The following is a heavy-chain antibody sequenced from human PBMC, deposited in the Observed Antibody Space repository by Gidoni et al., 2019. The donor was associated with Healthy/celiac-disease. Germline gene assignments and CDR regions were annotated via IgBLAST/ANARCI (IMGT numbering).Heavy chain of an antibody. CDR3: TTEGIAVAEGFYYFDY. V-gene: IGHV3-15*07. J-gene: IGHJ4*02. D-gene: IGHD6-19*01. CDR1: SNAW. CDR2: IKSKTDGGTT. Sequence: SNAWVNWVRQAPGKGLEWVGRIKSKTDGGTTDYAAPVKGRFTISSDDSKNTLYLQMNSLKTEDTAVYYCTTEGIAVAEGFYYFDYWGQGTLVTVSS.